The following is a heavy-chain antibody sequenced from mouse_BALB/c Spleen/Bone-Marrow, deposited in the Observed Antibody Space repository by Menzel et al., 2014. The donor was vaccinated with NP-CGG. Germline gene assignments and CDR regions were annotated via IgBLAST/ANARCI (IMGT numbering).Heavy chain of an antibody. CDR1: GYTFTSYW. Sequence: QVQLQQSGAELAKPGASVKMSCKASGYTFTSYWMHWVKQRPGQGLEWIGYINPSTGYTEYNQKFKDKAILTADKSSSTAYMQLISLTSEDSVCYYCASNWDVDWCQGTTLTGSS. CDR2: INPSTGYT. D-gene: IGHD4-1*01. V-gene: IGHV1-7*01. J-gene: IGHJ2*01. CDR3: ASNWDVD.